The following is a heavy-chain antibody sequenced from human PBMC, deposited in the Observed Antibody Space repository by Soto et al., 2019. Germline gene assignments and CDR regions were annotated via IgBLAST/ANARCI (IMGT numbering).Heavy chain of an antibody. CDR3: AKGDYYYGSGSYYVDY. CDR2: ISGSGGST. J-gene: IGHJ4*02. D-gene: IGHD3-10*01. Sequence: EVQLLESGGGLVQPGGSLRLSCAASGFTFSSYAMSWVRQAPGKGLEWVSAISGSGGSTYYEDSVKGLFTISRDNYKNRLYLQMNSLRAEDTAVYYCAKGDYYYGSGSYYVDYWGQGPLVTVSS. CDR1: GFTFSSYA. V-gene: IGHV3-23*01.